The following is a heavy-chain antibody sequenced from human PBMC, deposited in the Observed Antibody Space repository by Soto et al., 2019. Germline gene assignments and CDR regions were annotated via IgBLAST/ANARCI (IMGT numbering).Heavy chain of an antibody. Sequence: SETLSLTCAVSGGSISSGGYSWSWIRQPPGKGLEWIGYIYHSGSTYYNPSLKSRVTISVDRSKNQFSLKLSSVTAADTAAYYCASSSSWYKGEDYYYGMDVWGQGTTVTVSS. CDR3: ASSSSWYKGEDYYYGMDV. D-gene: IGHD6-13*01. J-gene: IGHJ6*02. CDR1: GGSISSGGYS. CDR2: IYHSGST. V-gene: IGHV4-30-2*01.